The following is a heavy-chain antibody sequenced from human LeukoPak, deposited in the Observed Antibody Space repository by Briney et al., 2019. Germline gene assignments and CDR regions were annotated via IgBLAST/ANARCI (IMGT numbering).Heavy chain of an antibody. D-gene: IGHD6-13*01. J-gene: IGHJ6*03. V-gene: IGHV1-69*06. CDR1: GGTFSSYA. CDR3: ASGSLAAAGVWNYYYYYMDV. Sequence: ASVKVSCKASGGTFSSYAISWVRQAPGQGLEWMGGIIPIFGTANYAQKFRGRVTITADKSTSTAYMELSSLRSEDTAVYYCASGSLAAAGVWNYYYYYMDVWGKGTTVTVSS. CDR2: IIPIFGTA.